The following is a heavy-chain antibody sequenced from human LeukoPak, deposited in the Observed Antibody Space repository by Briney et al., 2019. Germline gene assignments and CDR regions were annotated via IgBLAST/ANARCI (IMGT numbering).Heavy chain of an antibody. CDR2: ISSSSSYI. J-gene: IGHJ6*03. CDR3: ARGGSYYSYYYYYMDV. Sequence: TGGSLRLSCAASGFTFSSYGMNWVRQAPGKGLGWVSSISSSSSYIYYADSVKGRFTISRDNAKNSLYLQMNSLRAEDTAVYYCARGGSYYSYYYYYMDVWGKGTTVTISS. D-gene: IGHD1-26*01. V-gene: IGHV3-21*01. CDR1: GFTFSSYG.